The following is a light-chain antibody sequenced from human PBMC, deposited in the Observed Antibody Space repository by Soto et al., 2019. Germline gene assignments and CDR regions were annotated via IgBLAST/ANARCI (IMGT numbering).Light chain of an antibody. V-gene: IGKV3-15*01. CDR2: GAS. J-gene: IGKJ4*01. Sequence: EVVMTQSPATLSVSPGERATLSCRASQGISSSLAWYRQKPGQAPRLLIYGASTRATGIPARFSGSGSGTEFTLTISSLQSEDFAVYYCQQYNIWPPLTFGGGTKVEI. CDR3: QQYNIWPPLT. CDR1: QGISSS.